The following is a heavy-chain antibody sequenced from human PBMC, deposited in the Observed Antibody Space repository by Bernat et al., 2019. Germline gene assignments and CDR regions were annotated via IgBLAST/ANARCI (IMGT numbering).Heavy chain of an antibody. Sequence: QLQLQESGPGLVKPSETLSLTCTVSGGSISSSGYYWDWIRQPPGEGLEWIGRIYYSGSTYYNPSLKRRVTISVDTSKNQFSLKLSSVTAADAAVYYCARRVTTRPDAFEIWGQGTMVTVSS. J-gene: IGHJ3*02. CDR3: ARRVTTRPDAFEI. CDR1: GGSISSSGYY. V-gene: IGHV4-39*01. D-gene: IGHD4-17*01. CDR2: IYYSGST.